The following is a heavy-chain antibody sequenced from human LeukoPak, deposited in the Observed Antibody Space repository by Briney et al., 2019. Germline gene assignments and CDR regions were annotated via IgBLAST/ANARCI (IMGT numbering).Heavy chain of an antibody. CDR2: ISAYNGNT. V-gene: IGHV1-18*01. Sequence: ASVKVSCKASGYTFTSYGISWVRQAPGQGLEWMGWISAYNGNTNYAQKLQGRVTMTTDTSTSTAYMELRSLRSDDTAVYYCATETNYYDSTPHFDYWGQGTLVTVSS. D-gene: IGHD3-22*01. J-gene: IGHJ4*02. CDR3: ATETNYYDSTPHFDY. CDR1: GYTFTSYG.